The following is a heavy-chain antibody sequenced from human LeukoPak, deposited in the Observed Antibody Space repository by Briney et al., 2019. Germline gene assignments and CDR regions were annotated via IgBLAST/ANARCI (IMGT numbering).Heavy chain of an antibody. J-gene: IGHJ4*02. CDR2: ISGSGGST. CDR3: AKDLWDLSGWYGDY. Sequence: PGGSLRLSCAASGFTFSGYAMSWVRQAPGKGLEWVSAISGSGGSTYYADSVKGRFTISRDNSKNTLYLQMNSLRAEDTAVYYCAKDLWDLSGWYGDYWGQGTLVTGSS. V-gene: IGHV3-23*01. D-gene: IGHD6-19*01. CDR1: GFTFSGYA.